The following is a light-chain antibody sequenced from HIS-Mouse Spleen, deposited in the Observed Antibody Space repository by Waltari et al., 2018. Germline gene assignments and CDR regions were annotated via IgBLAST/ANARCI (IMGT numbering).Light chain of an antibody. V-gene: IGLV2-18*02. CDR3: SSYTSSSTV. J-gene: IGLJ1*01. CDR2: EVS. CDR1: SSDVGSYNR. Sequence: QSALTQPPSVSGSPGQSVTISCTGTSSDVGSYNRVSWYQQPPGTAPKRMIYEVSNRPSGVPDRSPGSKSGNTASLTISGLQAEDEADYYCSSYTSSSTVFGTGTKVTVL.